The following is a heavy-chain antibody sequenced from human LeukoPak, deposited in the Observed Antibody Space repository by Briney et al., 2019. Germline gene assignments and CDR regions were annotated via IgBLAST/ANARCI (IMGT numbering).Heavy chain of an antibody. CDR1: GYTFTGYY. D-gene: IGHD4-17*01. CDR3: ARVRTTVTTPTTTNYYYMDV. Sequence: ASVKVSCKASGYTFTGYYMHWVRQAPGQGLEWMGWINPNSGGTNHAQKFQGRVTMTRDTSISTAYMELSRLRSDDTAVYYCARVRTTVTTPTTTNYYYMDVWGKGTTVTVSS. V-gene: IGHV1-2*02. J-gene: IGHJ6*03. CDR2: INPNSGGT.